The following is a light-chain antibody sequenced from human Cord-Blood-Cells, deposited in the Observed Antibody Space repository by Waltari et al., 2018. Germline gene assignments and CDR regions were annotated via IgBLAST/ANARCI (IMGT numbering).Light chain of an antibody. CDR2: WAS. V-gene: IGKV4-1*01. CDR3: QKYHSAPYN. Sequence: DIVLPQQPGYLAVPLGEKATINSNASQSVLYSSNHKTYSAWYQQKRGQPRKLLIYWASTRESRIHDRFSGSGSGTDFTLTISSMQAQDVVVYYCQKYHSAPYNSGQGTKLKI. J-gene: IGKJ2*01. CDR1: QSVLYSSNHKTY.